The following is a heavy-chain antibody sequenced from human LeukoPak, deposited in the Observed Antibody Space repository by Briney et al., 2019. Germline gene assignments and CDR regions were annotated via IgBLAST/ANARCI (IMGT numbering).Heavy chain of an antibody. CDR3: ARDRALSGSPGYYYYGMDV. D-gene: IGHD1-26*01. J-gene: IGHJ6*02. V-gene: IGHV4-59*12. Sequence: SETLSLTCTVSGGSISSYYWSWIRQPPGKGLEWIGYIYYSGSTNYNPSLKSRVTISVDTSKNQFSLKLSSVTAADTAVYYCARDRALSGSPGYYYYGMDVWGQGTTVTVSS. CDR2: IYYSGST. CDR1: GGSISSYY.